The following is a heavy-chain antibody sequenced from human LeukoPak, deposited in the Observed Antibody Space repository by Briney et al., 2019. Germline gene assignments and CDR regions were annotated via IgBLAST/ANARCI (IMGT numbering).Heavy chain of an antibody. CDR2: IKSKTDGGTT. CDR1: GFTFSNAW. J-gene: IGHJ4*02. V-gene: IGHV3-15*01. Sequence: WGSLRLSCAASGFTFSNAWMSWVRQAPGKGLEWVGRIKSKTDGGTTDYAAPVKGRFTISRDDPKNTLYLQMNSLKTEDTAVYYCTTLGLGYCSSTSCPRSGYWGQGTLVTVSS. CDR3: TTLGLGYCSSTSCPRSGY. D-gene: IGHD2-2*01.